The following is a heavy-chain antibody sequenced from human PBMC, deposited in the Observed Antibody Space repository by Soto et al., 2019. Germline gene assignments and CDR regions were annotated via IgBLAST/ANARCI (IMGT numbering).Heavy chain of an antibody. D-gene: IGHD3-10*01. Sequence: QVHLQESGPGLVMPSETLSLTCTVSGDSISSLDSFWGWIRQAPGKGLEWIGSTYQSGSNRYNPSLKSRVTISVDTSENQLSLRLTSVTAADTAIYYCARHRDTGNYVLGIDPWGQGTLVTVSS. J-gene: IGHJ5*02. CDR1: GDSISSLDSF. CDR3: ARHRDTGNYVLGIDP. V-gene: IGHV4-39*01. CDR2: TYQSGSN.